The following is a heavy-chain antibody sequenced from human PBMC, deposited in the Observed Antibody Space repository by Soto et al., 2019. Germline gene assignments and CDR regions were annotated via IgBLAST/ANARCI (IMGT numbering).Heavy chain of an antibody. J-gene: IGHJ4*02. CDR3: ARAAMGGSSWPFDY. D-gene: IGHD6-13*01. V-gene: IGHV4-4*02. CDR2: IYHSGST. CDR1: GGSISSSNW. Sequence: QVQLQESGPGLVKPSGTLSLTCAVSGGSISSSNWWSWVRQPPGKGLEWIGEIYHSGSTNYNPSLKSRLTRSVDKSKHQSSLKLSSVTAADTAVYYCARAAMGGSSWPFDYWGQGTLVTVSS.